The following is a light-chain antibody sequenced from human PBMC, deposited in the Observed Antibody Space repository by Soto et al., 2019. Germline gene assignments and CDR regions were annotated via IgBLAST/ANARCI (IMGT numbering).Light chain of an antibody. V-gene: IGKV1-9*01. Sequence: DIQLTQSPSFLSASVGDRVTITCRASQGTSSYLAWYQQKPGKAPKLLVYAASTLQTGVPSRFRGSGSGTEFTLTINSLQPEDFATYYCFQSNSYPLTFGQGTKLEI. CDR3: FQSNSYPLT. CDR1: QGTSSY. CDR2: AAS. J-gene: IGKJ2*01.